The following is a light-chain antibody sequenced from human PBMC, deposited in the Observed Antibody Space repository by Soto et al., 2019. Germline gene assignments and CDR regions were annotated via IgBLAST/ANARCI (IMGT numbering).Light chain of an antibody. Sequence: DIQMTQSPSTLSASVGDRVTITCRASQSISIWLAWYQQKTGKDPKILIYKASSLESGVPSRFSGSGSGTEFTLTISSLQPDDFATYYCQQYSTYTPRTFGQGTKVDIK. CDR3: QQYSTYTPRT. V-gene: IGKV1-5*03. CDR1: QSISIW. J-gene: IGKJ1*01. CDR2: KAS.